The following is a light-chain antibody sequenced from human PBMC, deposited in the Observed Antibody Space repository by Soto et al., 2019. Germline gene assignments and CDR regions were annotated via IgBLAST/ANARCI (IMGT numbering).Light chain of an antibody. J-gene: IGLJ3*02. CDR2: TND. CDR1: SSNIGINY. Sequence: QAVVTQPPSVSGTPGQRVTISCSGSSSNIGINYVYWYQQFPGTAPKLLIHTNDQRPSGVPDRFSGSKSGTSASLAISGLRSEDEADYYCAAWDGSLSGRVFGGGTQLTVL. CDR3: AAWDGSLSGRV. V-gene: IGLV1-47*02.